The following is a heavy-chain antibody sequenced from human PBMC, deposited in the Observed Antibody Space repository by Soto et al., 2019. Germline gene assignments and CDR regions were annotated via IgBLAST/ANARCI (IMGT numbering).Heavy chain of an antibody. CDR2: IFHSGST. J-gene: IGHJ4*02. CDR1: CDSISSSVW. Sequence: SETLSLTCAVSCDSISSSVWWVWVRQPPGKGLEWIGEIFHSGSTNYNPSLKSRATMSVDKSKNQFSLNLTSVTAADTALYYCARQAWTRLDCWGQGTLVTVSS. V-gene: IGHV4-4*02. CDR3: ARQAWTRLDC. D-gene: IGHD2-2*01.